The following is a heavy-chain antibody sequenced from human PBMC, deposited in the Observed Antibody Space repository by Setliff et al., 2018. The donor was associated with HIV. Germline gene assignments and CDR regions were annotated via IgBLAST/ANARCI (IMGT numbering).Heavy chain of an antibody. D-gene: IGHD2-2*02. CDR3: ARGNTAFDI. CDR1: GYTFTSYY. Sequence: ASVKVSCKASGYTFTSYYMHWVRQAPGQGLEWMGMVYPSDGSTSYAQKFQGRVTMTRDTSTSTIYMELNSLTSEDTAVYYCARGNTAFDIWGQGTMVT. V-gene: IGHV1-46*01. J-gene: IGHJ3*02. CDR2: VYPSDGST.